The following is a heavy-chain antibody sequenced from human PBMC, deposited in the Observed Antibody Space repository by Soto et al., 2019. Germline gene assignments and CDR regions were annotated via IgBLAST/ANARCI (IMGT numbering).Heavy chain of an antibody. J-gene: IGHJ4*02. CDR3: AKSLYATDYDYIWGSYRPNPVDFDY. V-gene: IGHV3-23*01. D-gene: IGHD3-16*02. Sequence: AGESLKISCAASGCNFSSYAISWVRQAPGKGLEWVSAISGSGGSTYYADSVKGRFTISRDNSKNTLYLQMNSLRAEDTAVYYCAKSLYATDYDYIWGSYRPNPVDFDYWGQGTLVTVSS. CDR1: GCNFSSYA. CDR2: ISGSGGST.